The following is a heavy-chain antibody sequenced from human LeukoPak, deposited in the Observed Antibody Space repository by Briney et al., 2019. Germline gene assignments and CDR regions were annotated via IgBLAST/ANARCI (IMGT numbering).Heavy chain of an antibody. D-gene: IGHD2-8*01. CDR2: IIPILGIA. J-gene: IGHJ5*02. Sequence: SVKVSCKASGGTFSSYTISWVRQAPGQGLEWMGRIIPILGIANYAQKFQGRVTITADKSTSTAYMELSSLRSEDTAVYYCARGPGTANRYCTNGVCYGMYSWFDPWGQGTLVTVSS. CDR3: ARGPGTANRYCTNGVCYGMYSWFDP. V-gene: IGHV1-69*02. CDR1: GGTFSSYT.